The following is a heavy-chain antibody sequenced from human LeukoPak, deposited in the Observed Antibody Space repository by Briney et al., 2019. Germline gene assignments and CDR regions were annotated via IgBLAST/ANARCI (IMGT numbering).Heavy chain of an antibody. Sequence: ASVQVSCKVSGYSLTELSIHWVRQAPAKGLEWMGGFDPDDGETIYAQKFQGRVTMTEDTSADIAYLELSSLKSEDTAIYYCARIDRGGYNYPFYFDHWGQGTLVTVSS. CDR1: GYSLTELS. J-gene: IGHJ4*02. D-gene: IGHD5-24*01. V-gene: IGHV1-24*01. CDR2: FDPDDGET. CDR3: ARIDRGGYNYPFYFDH.